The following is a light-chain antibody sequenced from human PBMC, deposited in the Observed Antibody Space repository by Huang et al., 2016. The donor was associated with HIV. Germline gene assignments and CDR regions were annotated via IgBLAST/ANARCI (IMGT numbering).Light chain of an antibody. CDR2: GAS. J-gene: IGKJ2*01. Sequence: EIVMTQSPATLSVSPGERATLACRASQSVSSNLAWYQQKPGQAPRHLIYGASTRATCIPARFSGSGSGTKFTLTISSLQSEDFALYYCQQYDNWPPEYTFGQGTKLEIK. CDR3: QQYDNWPPEYT. V-gene: IGKV3-15*01. CDR1: QSVSSN.